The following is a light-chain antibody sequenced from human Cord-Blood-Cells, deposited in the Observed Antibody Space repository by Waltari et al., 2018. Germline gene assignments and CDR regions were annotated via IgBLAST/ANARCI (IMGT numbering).Light chain of an antibody. CDR1: QSVSSN. Sequence: EIVMTQSPATLSVSPGERPTLSCRASQSVSSNLAWYQQKPGQAPRLLIYGASTRATGIPARFSGSGSGTEFTLTISSLQSEDFAVYYCQQYNNWPPGTFGPGTKVDIK. J-gene: IGKJ3*01. CDR2: GAS. CDR3: QQYNNWPPGT. V-gene: IGKV3-15*01.